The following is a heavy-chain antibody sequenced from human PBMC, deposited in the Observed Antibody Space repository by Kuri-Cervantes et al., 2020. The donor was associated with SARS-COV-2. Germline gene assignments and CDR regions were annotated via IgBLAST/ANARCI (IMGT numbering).Heavy chain of an antibody. CDR2: IYYSGST. D-gene: IGHD6-13*01. V-gene: IGHV4-39*01. CDR3: TRRVAAAGFDY. Sequence: SETLSLTCTVSGGSISSSSYYWGWIRQPPGKGLEWIGSIYYSGSTYYNPSLKSRVTISVDTSKNQFSLKLSSVTAADTAVYYCTRRVAAAGFDYWGQGSLITVSS. J-gene: IGHJ4*02. CDR1: GGSISSSSYY.